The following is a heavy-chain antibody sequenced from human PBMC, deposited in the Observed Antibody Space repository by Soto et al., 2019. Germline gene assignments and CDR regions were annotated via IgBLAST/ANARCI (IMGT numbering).Heavy chain of an antibody. CDR1: GFTFSSYV. J-gene: IGHJ4*02. CDR2: VWFDGSRT. Sequence: GGSLRLSCAASGFTFSSYVMHWVRQAPGKGLEWVAVVWFDGSRTEYADSVKGRFTISRDNSRDTVSLQMNSLRAEDTAVYYCVRDRDWYFDSWGQGTLVTVSS. D-gene: IGHD3-9*01. CDR3: VRDRDWYFDS. V-gene: IGHV3-33*08.